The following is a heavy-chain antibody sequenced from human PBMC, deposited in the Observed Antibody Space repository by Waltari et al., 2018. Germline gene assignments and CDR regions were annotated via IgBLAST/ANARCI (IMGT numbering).Heavy chain of an antibody. Sequence: QVQLQESGPGLVKPSETLSLTCTVSGGSVSSGSYYWSWIRQPPGKGLEWIGYIYYSGSTNYNPSLKSRVTISVDTSKNQFSRKLSSVTAADTAVYYCAMGLDYWGQGTLVTVSS. CDR3: AMGLDY. V-gene: IGHV4-61*01. J-gene: IGHJ4*02. CDR2: IYYSGST. CDR1: GGSVSSGSYY.